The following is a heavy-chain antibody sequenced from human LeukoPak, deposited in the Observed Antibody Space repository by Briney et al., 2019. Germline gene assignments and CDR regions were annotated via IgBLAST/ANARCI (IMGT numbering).Heavy chain of an antibody. V-gene: IGHV3-30*18. J-gene: IGHJ4*02. Sequence: RPGRSLRLSCAASGFTFSSYGMHWVRQAPGKGLEGVAVISYDGSNKYYADSVKGRFTISRDNSKNTLYLQMNSLRAEDTAVYYCAKVPGYSYGNLDYWGQGTLVTVSS. D-gene: IGHD5-18*01. CDR3: AKVPGYSYGNLDY. CDR1: GFTFSSYG. CDR2: ISYDGSNK.